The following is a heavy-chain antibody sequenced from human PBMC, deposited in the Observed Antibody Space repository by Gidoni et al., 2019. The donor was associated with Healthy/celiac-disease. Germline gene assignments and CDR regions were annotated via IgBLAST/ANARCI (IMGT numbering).Heavy chain of an antibody. Sequence: QVQLVQSGAEVKKPGSSVKVSCKASGGTFSSYAISWVRQAPGQGLEWMGRIIPILGIANYAQKFQGRVTITADKSTSTAYMELSSLRSEDTAVYYCARGRRDLTYYDILTGWGYFDLWGRGTLVTVSS. CDR3: ARGRRDLTYYDILTGWGYFDL. CDR2: IIPILGIA. V-gene: IGHV1-69*09. D-gene: IGHD3-9*01. J-gene: IGHJ2*01. CDR1: GGTFSSYA.